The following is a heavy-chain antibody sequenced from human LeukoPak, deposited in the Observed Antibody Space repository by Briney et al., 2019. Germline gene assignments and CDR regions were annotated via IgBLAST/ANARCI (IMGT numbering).Heavy chain of an antibody. CDR1: GGSISSSSYY. V-gene: IGHV4-39*07. J-gene: IGHJ4*02. CDR2: IYYSGST. Sequence: PSETLSLTCTVSGGSISSSSYYWGWIRQPPGKGLEWIGSIYYSGSTYYNPSLKSRVTISVDTSKNQFSLKLSSVTAADTAVYYCVRAGYGAPAPFDYWGQGTLVTVSS. CDR3: VRAGYGAPAPFDY. D-gene: IGHD4-17*01.